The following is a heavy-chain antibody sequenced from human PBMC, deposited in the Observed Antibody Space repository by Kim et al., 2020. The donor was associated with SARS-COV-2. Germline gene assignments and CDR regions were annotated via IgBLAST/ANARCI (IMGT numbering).Heavy chain of an antibody. CDR2: ISGYNGFT. V-gene: IGHV1-18*01. Sequence: ASVKVSCKASGYIFTSYGFTWVRQAPGQGLEWMGWISGYNGFTNYSQKLQDRVTMSTDTSRTTAYMELRTLRSDDTAIYYCARDLWSGSYTPDYWGQGTLVTVSS. CDR1: GYIFTSYG. CDR3: ARDLWSGSYTPDY. D-gene: IGHD3-3*01. J-gene: IGHJ4*02.